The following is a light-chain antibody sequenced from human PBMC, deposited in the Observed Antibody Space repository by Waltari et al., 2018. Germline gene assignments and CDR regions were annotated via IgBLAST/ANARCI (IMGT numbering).Light chain of an antibody. CDR3: CSYVGGSSLI. CDR1: SRDVGSYNV. J-gene: IGLJ2*01. V-gene: IGLV2-23*02. Sequence: QPASASGSPGQSITISCPGTSRDVGSYNVVSWYQQHPGKVPKLMIYEVIKRPSGVSNRFSGSKSGNTASLTISGLQAEDEADYYCCSYVGGSSLIFGGGTKLTVL. CDR2: EVI.